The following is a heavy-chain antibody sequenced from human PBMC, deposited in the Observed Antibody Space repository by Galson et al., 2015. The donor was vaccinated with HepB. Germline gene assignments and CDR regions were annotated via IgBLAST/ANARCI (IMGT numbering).Heavy chain of an antibody. CDR3: ARGGWELL. CDR1: GFSFGDYT. V-gene: IGHV3-21*01. CDR2: ISSSSVYI. D-gene: IGHD1-26*01. Sequence: SLRLSCAASGFSFGDYTMTWVRQAPGEGLEWVSSISSSSVYIYYADSVRGRFTISRDDAKNSLYLQMHSLSVDDTAVYYCARGGWELLWGQGTLVTVSS. J-gene: IGHJ4*02.